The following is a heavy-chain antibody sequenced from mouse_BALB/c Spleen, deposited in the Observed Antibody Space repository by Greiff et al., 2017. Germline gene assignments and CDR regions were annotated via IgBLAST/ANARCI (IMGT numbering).Heavy chain of an antibody. V-gene: IGHV5-12-1*01. CDR2: ISSGGGST. Sequence: EVKLMESGGGLVKPGGSLKLSCAASGFAFSSYDMSWVRQTPEKRLEWVAYISSGGGSTYYPDTVKGRFTISRDNAKNTLYLQMSSLKSEDTAMYYCARQGDSAWFAYWGQGTLVTVSA. J-gene: IGHJ3*01. CDR1: GFAFSSYD. CDR3: ARQGDSAWFAY.